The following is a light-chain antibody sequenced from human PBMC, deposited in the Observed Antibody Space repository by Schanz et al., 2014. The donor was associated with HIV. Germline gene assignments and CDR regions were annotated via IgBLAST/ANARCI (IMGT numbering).Light chain of an antibody. CDR1: NSDVGSYNF. CDR3: CSYAGSSTPV. Sequence: QSALTQPASVSGSPGQSITISCTGTNSDVGSYNFVSWYQQHPGKAPKLMIYEVNKRPSGVSNRFSGSKSGNTASLTISGLQAEDEADYYCCSYAGSSTPVFGGGTKLTVL. CDR2: EVN. J-gene: IGLJ2*01. V-gene: IGLV2-23*02.